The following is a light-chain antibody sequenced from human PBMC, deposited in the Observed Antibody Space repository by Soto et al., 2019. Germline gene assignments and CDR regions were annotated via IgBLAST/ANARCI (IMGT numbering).Light chain of an antibody. CDR2: GAS. V-gene: IGKV3-15*01. Sequence: EIVMTQSPATLSVSPGERVTLSCRASQNIDSSLAWYQQKVGQAPRLLIYGASTRATGIPARFSGSGSGTEFILTISSLQSEDIANYSCQQYKNWLTFGGGTKVEIK. J-gene: IGKJ4*01. CDR3: QQYKNWLT. CDR1: QNIDSS.